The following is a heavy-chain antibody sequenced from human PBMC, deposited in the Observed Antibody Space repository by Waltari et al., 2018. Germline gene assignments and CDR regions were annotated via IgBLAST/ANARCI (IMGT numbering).Heavy chain of an antibody. D-gene: IGHD1-1*01. Sequence: EVHLLESGGGSAQPGESLSLSCAASGFTFDIFAMIWVRQAPGKGLEWVSSLSGSGGDTYYADSVKGRFTVSRDNSKNKVYLQMNNLRAEDTAVYYCTKDLTTAPGNVNWFHPWGQGTLVTVSS. CDR3: TKDLTTAPGNVNWFHP. V-gene: IGHV3-23*01. CDR2: LSGSGGDT. J-gene: IGHJ5*02. CDR1: GFTFDIFA.